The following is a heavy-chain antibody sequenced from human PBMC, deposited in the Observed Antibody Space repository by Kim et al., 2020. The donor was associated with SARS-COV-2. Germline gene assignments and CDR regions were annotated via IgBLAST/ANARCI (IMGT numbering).Heavy chain of an antibody. CDR3: ARERADRPLYCSSTSCHNWFDP. V-gene: IGHV3-30*04. D-gene: IGHD2-2*01. J-gene: IGHJ5*02. CDR2: ISYDGSNK. CDR1: GFTFSSYA. Sequence: GGSLRLSCAASGFTFSSYAMHWVRQAPGKGLEWVAVISYDGSNKYYADSVKGRFTISRDNSKNTLYLQMNSLRAEDTAVYYCARERADRPLYCSSTSCHNWFDPWGQGTLVTVSS.